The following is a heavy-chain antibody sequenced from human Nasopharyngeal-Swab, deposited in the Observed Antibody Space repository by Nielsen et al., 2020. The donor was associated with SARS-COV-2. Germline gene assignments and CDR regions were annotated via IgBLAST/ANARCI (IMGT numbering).Heavy chain of an antibody. CDR2: IWYDGSNK. J-gene: IGHJ4*02. V-gene: IGHV3-33*01. D-gene: IGHD3-16*01. Sequence: GESLKISCAASGFTFRNYGMHWVRQAPGKGLEWVAVIWYDGSNKYYADSVKGRFTISRDNSKNTVYLQMNSLRAEDTAVYYCAARIMITFGGVALGDYWGQGTLVTVSS. CDR1: GFTFRNYG. CDR3: AARIMITFGGVALGDY.